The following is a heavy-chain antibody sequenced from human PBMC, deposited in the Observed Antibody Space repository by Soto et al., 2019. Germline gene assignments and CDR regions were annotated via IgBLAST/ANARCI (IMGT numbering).Heavy chain of an antibody. J-gene: IGHJ4*02. Sequence: QITLNESGPTVVSPTETLTLTRRFSGFSLTTSGVGVGWIRQSPGKAPEWLALIYWDDDKRYSASLKSRLTITKDTSKNQVVLTVSDLDPTDTATYYCAHRVLRTVFGLVTTTAIFFDFWGPGTPVAVSS. V-gene: IGHV2-5*02. CDR1: GFSLTTSGVG. CDR2: IYWDDDK. CDR3: AHRVLRTVFGLVTTTAIFFDF. D-gene: IGHD3-3*01.